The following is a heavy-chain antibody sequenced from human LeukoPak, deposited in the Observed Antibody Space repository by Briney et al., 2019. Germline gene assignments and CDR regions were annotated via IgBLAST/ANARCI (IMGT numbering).Heavy chain of an antibody. J-gene: IGHJ6*02. D-gene: IGHD3-3*01. CDR2: ISAYNGNT. V-gene: IGHV1-18*01. CDR1: GYTFTSYG. Sequence: ASVKVSCKASGYTFTSYGISWVRQAPGQGLEWMGWISAYNGNTNYAQKLQGRVTMTTDTSTSTAYMELRSLRSDDTAVYYCARDGPRNYDFWSGYLPYTYYYGMDVWGQGTTVTVSS. CDR3: ARDGPRNYDFWSGYLPYTYYYGMDV.